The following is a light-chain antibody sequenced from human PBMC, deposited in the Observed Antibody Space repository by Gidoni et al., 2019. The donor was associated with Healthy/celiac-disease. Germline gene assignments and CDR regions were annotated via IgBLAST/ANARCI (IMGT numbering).Light chain of an antibody. Sequence: DIQLTQSPSFLSASVGDGVTITCRASQGISSYLAWYQQKPGKAPKLLIYAASTSQSGVPSRFRGSGSATEFTLTISSLQPDDFATYYCQQLNSYPPWTFGQGTKVELK. CDR2: AAS. CDR3: QQLNSYPPWT. V-gene: IGKV1-9*01. CDR1: QGISSY. J-gene: IGKJ1*01.